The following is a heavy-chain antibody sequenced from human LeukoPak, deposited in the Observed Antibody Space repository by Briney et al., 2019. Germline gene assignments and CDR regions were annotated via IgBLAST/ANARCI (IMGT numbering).Heavy chain of an antibody. Sequence: VSVKVSCKVSGYTLTELSMHWVRQAPGKGLEWMGGFDPEDGETIYAQKFQGRVTMTEDTSTDTAYMELSSLRSEGTAVYYCATVRSSGWYTDYWGQGTLVTVSS. CDR1: GYTLTELS. J-gene: IGHJ4*02. CDR3: ATVRSSGWYTDY. D-gene: IGHD6-19*01. V-gene: IGHV1-24*01. CDR2: FDPEDGET.